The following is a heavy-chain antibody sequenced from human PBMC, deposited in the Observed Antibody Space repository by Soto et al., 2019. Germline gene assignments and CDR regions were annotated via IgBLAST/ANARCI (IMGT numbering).Heavy chain of an antibody. CDR3: ARVHKWQYFFDN. CDR1: GGSISSGGFY. V-gene: IGHV4-31*03. CDR2: IYFSGST. D-gene: IGHD3-9*01. Sequence: PSETLSLTCTVSGGSISSGGFYWSLIRQHPGKGLECIGFIYFSGSTDYNPSLKSRVTISVDTSKNQFSLKLSSVTAADTAVYYCARVHKWQYFFDNWGQGTLVTVSS. J-gene: IGHJ4*02.